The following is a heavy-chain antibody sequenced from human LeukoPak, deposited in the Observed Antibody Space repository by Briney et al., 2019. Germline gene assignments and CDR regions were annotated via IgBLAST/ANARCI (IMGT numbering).Heavy chain of an antibody. Sequence: GGSLRLSCAASGFTFSTYAMGWVRQAPGKGLEWVAHINIGGSNTYYADSMGGRFTISRDNSRNTLYLQLRSLRAEDTAVYYCARDWGIQNMYYFDSWGQGTQVTVSS. CDR2: INIGGSNT. CDR1: GFTFSTYA. CDR3: ARDWGIQNMYYFDS. J-gene: IGHJ4*02. V-gene: IGHV3-23*01. D-gene: IGHD6-13*01.